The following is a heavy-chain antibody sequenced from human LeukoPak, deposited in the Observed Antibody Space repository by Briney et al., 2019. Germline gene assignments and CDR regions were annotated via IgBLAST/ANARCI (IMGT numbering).Heavy chain of an antibody. J-gene: IGHJ3*02. CDR3: GRIRGDRHSSGWSDSFDI. CDR1: GGTFSSYA. Sequence: SCKASGGTFSSYAISWARQAPGQGLEWVAVIWYDGSNKYYADSVKGRFTISRDNAKNSLYLQMNSLRAEDTALYYCGRIRGDRHSSGWSDSFDIWGQGTMVTVSS. V-gene: IGHV3-33*03. D-gene: IGHD6-19*01. CDR2: IWYDGSNK.